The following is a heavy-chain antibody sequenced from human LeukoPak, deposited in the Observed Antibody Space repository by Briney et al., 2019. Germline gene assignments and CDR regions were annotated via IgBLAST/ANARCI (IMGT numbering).Heavy chain of an antibody. CDR2: IRYDGSNK. J-gene: IGHJ6*02. D-gene: IGHD6-13*01. V-gene: IGHV3-30*02. Sequence: GGSLRLSCAASGFTFSSYGMHWVRQAPGKGLEWVAFIRYDGSNKYYADSVKGRFTISRDNSKNTLYLQMNSLRAEDTAVYYCAKAIGIAAATYYGMDVWGRGTTVTVSS. CDR1: GFTFSSYG. CDR3: AKAIGIAAATYYGMDV.